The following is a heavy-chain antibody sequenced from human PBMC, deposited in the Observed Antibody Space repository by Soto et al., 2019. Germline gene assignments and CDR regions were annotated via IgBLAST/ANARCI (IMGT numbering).Heavy chain of an antibody. D-gene: IGHD3-16*01. CDR3: VRGDVGDTFWDTFYFDY. J-gene: IGHJ4*02. CDR1: VYRFKSYW. CDR2: IFPRDADT. V-gene: IGHV5-51*01. Sequence: GESLKISCKGSVYRFKSYWIGWVRQMPGNGPEWMGIIFPRDADTRYSPSFQGRVTISADESISTAFLQWNSLKASDTAIYYCVRGDVGDTFWDTFYFDYWGQGTLVTVSS.